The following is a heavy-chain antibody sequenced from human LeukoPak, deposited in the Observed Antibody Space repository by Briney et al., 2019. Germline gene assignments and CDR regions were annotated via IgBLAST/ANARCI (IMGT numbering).Heavy chain of an antibody. J-gene: IGHJ4*02. Sequence: GSLRLSCVASGFTFGKYTMSWVRQAPGKGLEWVSGIYGGGSGSTFYAESVKGRFTISRDNSKNTLYLQMNSLRDEDTAIYYCAKDFTPDGIWDIDYWGRGTLITVSS. CDR1: GFTFGKYT. V-gene: IGHV3-23*01. CDR2: IYGGGSGST. CDR3: AKDFTPDGIWDIDY. D-gene: IGHD1-14*01.